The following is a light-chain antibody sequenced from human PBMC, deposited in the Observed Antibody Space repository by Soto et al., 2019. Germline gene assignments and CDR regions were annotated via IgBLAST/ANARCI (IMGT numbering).Light chain of an antibody. CDR2: AAS. CDR1: QSVSSN. J-gene: IGKJ1*01. Sequence: EIVMTQSPATLSVSPGERATLSCRASQSVSSNLAWYQQKPGQAPRLLIYAASTRATGISARFSGSGSGTEYTRPISSRQSEDFSGYYCQQYNDWPPWTFGQGTIVEIK. V-gene: IGKV3-15*01. CDR3: QQYNDWPPWT.